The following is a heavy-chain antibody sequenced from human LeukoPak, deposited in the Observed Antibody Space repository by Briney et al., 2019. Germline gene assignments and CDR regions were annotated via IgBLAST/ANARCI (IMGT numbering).Heavy chain of an antibody. CDR2: IKRKTDGGTT. D-gene: IGHD1-26*01. V-gene: IGHV3-15*01. Sequence: GGSLRLSCAASGFTFTNAWMSWVRQAPGKGLEWVGRIKRKTDGGTTDYAAPVKGRFTISRDDSRNTLDLQMNSLKTEDAAVYYCTTESYSGTYTLDYWGQGALVTDSS. J-gene: IGHJ4*02. CDR1: GFTFTNAW. CDR3: TTESYSGTYTLDY.